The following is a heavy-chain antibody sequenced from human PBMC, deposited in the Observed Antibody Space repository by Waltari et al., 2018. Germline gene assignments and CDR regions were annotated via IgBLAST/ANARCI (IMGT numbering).Heavy chain of an antibody. CDR1: GFTLSDHY. CDR3: VRSYTASPMDV. V-gene: IGHV3-72*01. Sequence: EVQLVESGGDLVQPGGSLRLSCAASGFTLSDHYIDWVRQAPGKWLEWLGLSRNKENSYTTVYAASVKGRFTISRDDSNNLVYLQMNGLKIEDTAIYYCVRSYTASPMDVWGQGTTVTVSS. D-gene: IGHD2-2*02. J-gene: IGHJ6*02. CDR2: SRNKENSYTT.